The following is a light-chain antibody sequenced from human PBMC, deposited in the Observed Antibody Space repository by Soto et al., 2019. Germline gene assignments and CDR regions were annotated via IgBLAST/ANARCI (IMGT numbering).Light chain of an antibody. V-gene: IGKV3-11*01. CDR2: DAS. CDR1: QSVSSY. Sequence: EIVLTQSPGTLSLSPGERATLSCRASQSVSSYLAWYQQKPGQAPRLLIYDASTRATGISARFSGSGFGTDFTLTISSLEPEDFAMYYCQQRSNWPVTFGQGTKGEVK. J-gene: IGKJ1*01. CDR3: QQRSNWPVT.